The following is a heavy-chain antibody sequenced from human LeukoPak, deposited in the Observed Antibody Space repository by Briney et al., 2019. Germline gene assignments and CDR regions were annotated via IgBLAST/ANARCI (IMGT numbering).Heavy chain of an antibody. CDR3: ARNNYYDSSGYDY. Sequence: PGGSLRLSCAVSGFTFSAYSMNWVRQAPGKGLEWISSISDDSSHIYYADSVKGRFAISRDNAKNSVYLQMNSLRAEDTAVYYCARNNYYDSSGYDYRGQGTLVTVSS. CDR1: GFTFSAYS. J-gene: IGHJ4*02. CDR2: ISDDSSHI. D-gene: IGHD3-22*01. V-gene: IGHV3-21*01.